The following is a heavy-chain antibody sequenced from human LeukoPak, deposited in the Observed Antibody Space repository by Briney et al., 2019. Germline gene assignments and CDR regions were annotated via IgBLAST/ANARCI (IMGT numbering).Heavy chain of an antibody. V-gene: IGHV5-51*01. D-gene: IGHD3-10*01. J-gene: IGHJ3*02. Sequence: GESLKISCKASGYTFTNYWIGWVRQMPGKGLEWMGIIYPGDSDTRYSPPFQGQVIISADKSIDTAYLQWSSLKASDTAMYYCARHFTMVRGLPDGFDIWGQGTMVTVSS. CDR2: IYPGDSDT. CDR3: ARHFTMVRGLPDGFDI. CDR1: GYTFTNYW.